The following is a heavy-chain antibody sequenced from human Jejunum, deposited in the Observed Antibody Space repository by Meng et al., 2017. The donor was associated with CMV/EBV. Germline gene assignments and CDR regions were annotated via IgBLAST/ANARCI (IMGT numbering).Heavy chain of an antibody. CDR3: AKDGGGFNSSPFDD. Sequence: ASGFTVSSNYVSWVRQAPGKGLEWVSVMYLDDSAYYAKSVKGRFTISRDNSKNTMYLQMTGLRADDTAVYYCAKDGGGFNSSPFDDWGQGTLVTVSS. D-gene: IGHD3-16*01. V-gene: IGHV3-66*02. CDR2: MYLDDSA. CDR1: GFTVSSNY. J-gene: IGHJ4*02.